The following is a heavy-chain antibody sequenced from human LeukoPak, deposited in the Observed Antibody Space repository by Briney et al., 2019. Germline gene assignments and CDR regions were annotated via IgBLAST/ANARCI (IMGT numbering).Heavy chain of an antibody. CDR3: TTDSPAYCGGDCYSLFDY. D-gene: IGHD2-21*02. V-gene: IGHV3-15*01. J-gene: IGHJ4*02. CDR2: IKSKTDGGTT. CDR1: GFTFSNAW. Sequence: GGPLRLSCAASGFTFSNAWMSWVRQAPGKGLEWVGRIKSKTDGGTTDYAAPVKGRFTISRDDSKNTLYLQMNSLKTEDTAAYYCTTDSPAYCGGDCYSLFDYWGQGTLVTVSS.